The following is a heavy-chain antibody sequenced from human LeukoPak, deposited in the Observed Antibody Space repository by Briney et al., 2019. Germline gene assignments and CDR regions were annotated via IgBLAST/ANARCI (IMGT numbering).Heavy chain of an antibody. J-gene: IGHJ4*02. Sequence: GGSLRLSCAASGFTFSSYEMNWVRQAPGKGLEWVSYISSSGSTIYYADSVKGRFTISRDNAKNSLYLQMNSLRAEDTAVYYCARWGRWLHRYYFDYWGQGTLVTVSS. CDR2: ISSSGSTI. CDR1: GFTFSSYE. V-gene: IGHV3-48*03. CDR3: ARWGRWLHRYYFDY. D-gene: IGHD5-24*01.